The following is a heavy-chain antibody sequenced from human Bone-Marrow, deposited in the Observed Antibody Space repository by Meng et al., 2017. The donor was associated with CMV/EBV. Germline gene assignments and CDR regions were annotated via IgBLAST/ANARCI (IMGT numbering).Heavy chain of an antibody. J-gene: IGHJ4*02. Sequence: SETLSLTCVVYGGSFSGYFWSWIRQPPGRGLEWIGEINNNGDTNYNPSLKSRVTISVDTSKNQFSLKLSSVTAADTAVYYCARITMIVVVPYYFDYWGQGTLVTVSS. CDR1: GGSFSGYF. D-gene: IGHD3-22*01. V-gene: IGHV4-34*01. CDR3: ARITMIVVVPYYFDY. CDR2: INNNGDT.